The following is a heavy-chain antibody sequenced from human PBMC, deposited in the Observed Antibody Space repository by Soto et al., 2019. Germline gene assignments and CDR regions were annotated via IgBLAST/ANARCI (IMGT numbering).Heavy chain of an antibody. D-gene: IGHD2-2*01. CDR3: ARGRRGYCSSTSCPSGDPTYYYYMDV. V-gene: IGHV1-8*01. CDR2: MNPNSGNT. J-gene: IGHJ6*03. CDR1: GYTFTSYD. Sequence: ASVKVSCKASGYTFTSYDINWVRQATGQGLEWMGWMNPNSGNTGYAQKFQGRVTMTRNTSISTAYMELSSLRSEDTAVYYCARGRRGYCSSTSCPSGDPTYYYYMDVWGKGTTVTVSS.